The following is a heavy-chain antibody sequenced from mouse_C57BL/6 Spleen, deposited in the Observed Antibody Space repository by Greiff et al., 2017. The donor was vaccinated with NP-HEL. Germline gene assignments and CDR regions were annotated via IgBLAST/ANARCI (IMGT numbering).Heavy chain of an antibody. V-gene: IGHV1-62-2*01. CDR3: ARHEGRDYYGNYVYAMDY. CDR2: FYPGSGSI. D-gene: IGHD2-1*01. J-gene: IGHJ4*01. Sequence: QVQLQQPGAELVKPGASVKLSCKASGYTFTEYTIHWVKQRSGQGLEWIGWFYPGSGSIKYNEKFKDKATLTADKSSSTVYMELSRLTSEDSAVYFCARHEGRDYYGNYVYAMDYWGQGTSVTVSS. CDR1: GYTFTEYT.